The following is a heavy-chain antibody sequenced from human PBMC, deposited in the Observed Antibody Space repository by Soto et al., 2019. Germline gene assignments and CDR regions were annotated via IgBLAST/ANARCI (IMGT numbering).Heavy chain of an antibody. J-gene: IGHJ6*02. D-gene: IGHD4-17*01. Sequence: QVQLVESGGGVVQPGRSLRLSCAASGFTFSSYGMHWVRQAPGKGLEWVAVIWYDGSNKYYADSVKGRFTISRDNSKNTLYLQMNSQSAEDTAVYYGARVEQTTGEWDVWGQGTTVTVSS. CDR3: ARVEQTTGEWDV. CDR1: GFTFSSYG. V-gene: IGHV3-33*01. CDR2: IWYDGSNK.